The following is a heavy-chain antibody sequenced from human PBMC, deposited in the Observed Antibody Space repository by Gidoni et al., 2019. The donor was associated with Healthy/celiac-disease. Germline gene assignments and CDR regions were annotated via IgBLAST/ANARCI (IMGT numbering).Heavy chain of an antibody. CDR2: IRIKSNSYAT. CDR1: GFTVGVSA. J-gene: IGHJ5*02. D-gene: IGHD6-13*01. V-gene: IGHV3-73*01. Sequence: EVQLVESGGGLVQPGGSLKLSCAAAGFTVGVSAIHCVRQASGKGLEWVGRIRIKSNSYATAYAASVKGRFTISRDDSKNTAYLQMNSLKTEDTAVYYCTRHVSSSSFDPWGQGTLVTVSS. CDR3: TRHVSSSSFDP.